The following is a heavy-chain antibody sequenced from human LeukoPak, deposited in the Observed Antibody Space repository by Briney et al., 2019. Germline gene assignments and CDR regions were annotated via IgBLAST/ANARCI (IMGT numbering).Heavy chain of an antibody. CDR1: GYTFINYG. D-gene: IGHD3-10*01. J-gene: IGHJ4*02. Sequence: ASVKVSCKASGYTFINYGISWVRQAPGQGLEWMGWISAYNGNTNYEQKVQGRVAMTTDTSTSTAYMELRSLRSDDTAVYYCARGRYYYGSGSYYNGRLDYWGLGTLVTVSS. V-gene: IGHV1-18*04. CDR3: ARGRYYYGSGSYYNGRLDY. CDR2: ISAYNGNT.